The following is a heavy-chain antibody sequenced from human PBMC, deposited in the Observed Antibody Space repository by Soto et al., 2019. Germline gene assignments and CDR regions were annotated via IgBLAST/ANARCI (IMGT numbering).Heavy chain of an antibody. CDR3: ARPPEARAVARVYFDY. Sequence: ASVKVSCKVSGYTLTELSMHWVRQAPGKGLEWMGGFDPEDGETIYAQKFQGRVTMTEDTSTDTAYMELSSLRAEDTAVYYCARPPEARAVARVYFDYWGQGTLVTVSS. CDR2: FDPEDGET. J-gene: IGHJ4*02. CDR1: GYTLTELS. V-gene: IGHV1-24*01. D-gene: IGHD6-19*01.